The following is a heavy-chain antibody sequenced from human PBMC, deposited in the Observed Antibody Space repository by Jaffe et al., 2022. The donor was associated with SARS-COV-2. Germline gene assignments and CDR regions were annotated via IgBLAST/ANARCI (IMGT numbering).Heavy chain of an antibody. D-gene: IGHD6-13*01. J-gene: IGHJ6*02. Sequence: EVQLVESGGGLVQPGGSLRLSCAASGFTFSSYWMSWVRQAPGKGLEWVANIKQDGSEKYYVDSVKGRFTISRDNAKNSLYLQMNSLRAEDTAVYYCAREGAVDSSSWYPSYYYYGMDVWGQGTTVTVSS. CDR3: AREGAVDSSSWYPSYYYYGMDV. CDR2: IKQDGSEK. V-gene: IGHV3-7*01. CDR1: GFTFSSYW.